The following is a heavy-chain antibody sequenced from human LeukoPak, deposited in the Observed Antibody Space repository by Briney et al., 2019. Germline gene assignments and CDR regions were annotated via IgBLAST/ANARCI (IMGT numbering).Heavy chain of an antibody. CDR2: IYHSGNT. CDR1: GYSISNGYY. CDR3: ARDRSNYGAFDI. J-gene: IGHJ3*02. V-gene: IGHV4-38-2*02. D-gene: IGHD3-10*01. Sequence: SETLSLTCTVSGYSISNGYYWGWLRQPPGKGLEWIGSIYHSGNTFSNPSLKSRVTISVDTSKNQFSLNLSSVTAADTAVYYCARDRSNYGAFDIWGQGTMVTVSS.